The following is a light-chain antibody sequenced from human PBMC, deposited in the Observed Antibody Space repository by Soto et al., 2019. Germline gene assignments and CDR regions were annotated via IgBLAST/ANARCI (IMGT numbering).Light chain of an antibody. CDR1: QSVSSY. Sequence: DIVMTQSPDSLAVSLGERATIDCKSSQSVSSYFAWYQQNPGQAPRLLIYHASNRATGVPARFSGSGSGTDFTLTISSLEPEDFAVYYCQQHSTWPWTFGQGTKVEIK. CDR3: QQHSTWPWT. J-gene: IGKJ1*01. CDR2: HAS. V-gene: IGKV3-11*01.